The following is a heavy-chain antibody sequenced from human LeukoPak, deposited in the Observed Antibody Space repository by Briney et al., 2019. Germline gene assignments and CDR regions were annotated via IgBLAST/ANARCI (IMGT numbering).Heavy chain of an antibody. CDR3: ARDSSSWYSVDDAFDI. CDR2: ISYDGSNK. V-gene: IGHV3-30*04. CDR1: GFTFSSYA. Sequence: GGSLRLSCAASGFTFSSYAMHWVRQAPGKGQEWVAVISYDGSNKYYADSVKGRFTISRDNSKNTLYLQMNSLRAEDTAVYYCARDSSSWYSVDDAFDIWGQGTMVTVSS. D-gene: IGHD6-13*01. J-gene: IGHJ3*02.